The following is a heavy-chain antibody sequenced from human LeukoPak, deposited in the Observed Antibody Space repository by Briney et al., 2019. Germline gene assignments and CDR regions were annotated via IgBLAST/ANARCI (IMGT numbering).Heavy chain of an antibody. CDR2: IRNDGSGQ. V-gene: IGHV3-30*02. CDR3: ARVNPHYYDSSGYPGAFDI. D-gene: IGHD3-22*01. CDR1: GFTFRSYG. J-gene: IGHJ3*02. Sequence: GGSLRLSCAVSGFTFRSYGMHWVRQAPGKGLEWVAFIRNDGSGQYYPDSVRGRFTISRDNSKNALYLQMNSLRPEETAVYYCARVNPHYYDSSGYPGAFDIWGQGTMVTVSS.